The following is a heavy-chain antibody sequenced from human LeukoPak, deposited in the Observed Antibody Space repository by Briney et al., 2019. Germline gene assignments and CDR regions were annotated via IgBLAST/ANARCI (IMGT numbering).Heavy chain of an antibody. CDR2: IYYNGST. Sequence: PSETLSLTCAVSGYSISSGYYWGWIRQPPGKGLEWIGSIYYNGSTYYNPSLKSRVTISVDTSKNQFSLKLSSVTAADTAVYYCARQSYYDSSGYYHYWGQGTLVTVSS. V-gene: IGHV4-38-2*01. D-gene: IGHD3-22*01. CDR3: ARQSYYDSSGYYHY. CDR1: GYSISSGYY. J-gene: IGHJ4*02.